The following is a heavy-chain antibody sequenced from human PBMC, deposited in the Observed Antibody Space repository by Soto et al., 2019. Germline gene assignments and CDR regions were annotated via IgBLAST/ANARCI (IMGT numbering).Heavy chain of an antibody. CDR3: ARERSAAGTGWFDP. D-gene: IGHD6-13*01. V-gene: IGHV1-8*01. Sequence: QVQLVQSGAEVKKPGASVKVSCKASGYTFTSYDINWVRQATGQGLEWMGWMNPNSGNTGYAQKFQGRVTMTRNTSISKAYMELSSLRSEDAAVYYCARERSAAGTGWFDPWGQGTLVTVSS. CDR1: GYTFTSYD. CDR2: MNPNSGNT. J-gene: IGHJ5*02.